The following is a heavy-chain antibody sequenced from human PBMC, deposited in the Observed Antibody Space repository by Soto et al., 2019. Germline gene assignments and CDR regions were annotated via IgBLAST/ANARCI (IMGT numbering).Heavy chain of an antibody. CDR3: ARDRGSGNSAPAAFDI. D-gene: IGHD3-16*01. CDR2: IYYSGGT. V-gene: IGHV4-31*03. J-gene: IGHJ3*02. CDR1: GGSITSGGYN. Sequence: PTETLSLTCTVSGGSITSGGYNWTWIRQHRGKYLEWIGYIYYSGGTSYNRSLNTRVTISVDTSKNQFSLKLSSVNAADTGVYYCARDRGSGNSAPAAFDIWGQGTMVT.